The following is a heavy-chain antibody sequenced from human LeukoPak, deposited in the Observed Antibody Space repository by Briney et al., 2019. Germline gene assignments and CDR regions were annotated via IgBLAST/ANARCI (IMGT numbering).Heavy chain of an antibody. CDR1: GYTFTSYG. J-gene: IGHJ5*02. D-gene: IGHD6-6*01. Sequence: ASVKVSCKASGYTFTSYGISWVRQAPGQGLEWMGWISAYNGNTNYAQKLQGRVTMTTDTSTSTAYMELGSLRSDDTAVYYCARDIAARGNFNWFDPWGQGTLVTVSS. CDR2: ISAYNGNT. CDR3: ARDIAARGNFNWFDP. V-gene: IGHV1-18*01.